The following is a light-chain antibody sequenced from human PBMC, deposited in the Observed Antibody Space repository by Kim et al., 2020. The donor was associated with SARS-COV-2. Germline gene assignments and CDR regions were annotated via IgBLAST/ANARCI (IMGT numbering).Light chain of an antibody. V-gene: IGKV1-39*01. Sequence: DIQMTQSPSSLSASVGDRVTITCRASQSISSYLNWYQLKPGKAPKLLIYAASSLQSGVPSRFSGSGSGTDFTLTISSLQPEDFATYYCQQSYSTPPTFGQGTKLEI. CDR3: QQSYSTPPT. J-gene: IGKJ2*01. CDR1: QSISSY. CDR2: AAS.